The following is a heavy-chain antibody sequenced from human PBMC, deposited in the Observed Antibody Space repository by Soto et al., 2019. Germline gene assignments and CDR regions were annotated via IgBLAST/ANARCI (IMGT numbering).Heavy chain of an antibody. D-gene: IGHD2-2*01. CDR2: IYWDDDK. CDR1: GFSLSTSGVG. CDR3: AHSYCSSTSCYEPHAFDI. J-gene: IGHJ3*02. Sequence: SGPALVNPKQTLTLTCTFSGFSLSTSGVGVGWIRQPPGKALEWLALIYWDDDKRYSPSLKSRLTITKDTSKNQVVLTMTNMDPVDTATYYCAHSYCSSTSCYEPHAFDIWGQGTMVTVSS. V-gene: IGHV2-5*02.